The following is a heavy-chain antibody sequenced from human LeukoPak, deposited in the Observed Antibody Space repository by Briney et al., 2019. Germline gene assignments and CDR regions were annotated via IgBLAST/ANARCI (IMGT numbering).Heavy chain of an antibody. J-gene: IGHJ6*04. D-gene: IGHD3-10*02. Sequence: PGGSLRLSCAASGITFSSYGMSWVRQAQGKGLEGVSYISSSGSTIYYADSVKGRFTISRDNAKNSLYLQMNSLRAEDTAVYYCAELGITMIGGVWGKGTTVTISS. V-gene: IGHV3-48*03. CDR3: AELGITMIGGV. CDR1: GITFSSYG. CDR2: ISSSGSTI.